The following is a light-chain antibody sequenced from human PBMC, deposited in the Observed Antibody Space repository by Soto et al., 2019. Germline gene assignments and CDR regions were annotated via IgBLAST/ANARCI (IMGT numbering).Light chain of an antibody. CDR1: QSIRNY. V-gene: IGKV1-39*01. CDR2: AAS. J-gene: IGKJ2*01. CDR3: QQSYRTPYT. Sequence: DIQMTQSPSSLSASVGDRVTVTCRASQSIRNYLNWYQQIPGKAPNLLIYAASNLQDGVPSRFSGRGSGTDFILTISSLQPEDFATYYWQQSYRTPYTFGQGTKLEIK.